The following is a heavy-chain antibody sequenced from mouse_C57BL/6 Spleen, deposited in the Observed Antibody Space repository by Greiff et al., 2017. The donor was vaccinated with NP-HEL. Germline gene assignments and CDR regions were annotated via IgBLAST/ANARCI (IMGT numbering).Heavy chain of an antibody. V-gene: IGHV1-26*01. CDR1: GYTFTDYY. Sequence: EVQLQQSGPELVKPGASVKISCKASGYTFTDYYMNWVKQSHGKSLEWIGDINPNNGGTSYNQKFKGKATLTVDKSSSTAYMELRSLTSEDSAVYYCARRQLRLRPHYYAMDYWGQGTSVTVSS. CDR3: ARRQLRLRPHYYAMDY. J-gene: IGHJ4*01. CDR2: INPNNGGT. D-gene: IGHD3-2*02.